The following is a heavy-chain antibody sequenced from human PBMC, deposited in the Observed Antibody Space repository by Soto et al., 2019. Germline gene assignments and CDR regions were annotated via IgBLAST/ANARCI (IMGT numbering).Heavy chain of an antibody. CDR2: IYYSGST. J-gene: IGHJ4*02. V-gene: IGHV4-31*03. Sequence: SETLSLTCTVSGGSISSGGYYWSWIRQHPGKGLEWIGYIYYSGSTYYNPSLKSRVTISVDTSKNQFSLKLSSVTASDTAMYYCAKSAVVTTEYYFNYWGQGTLVTVS. CDR3: AKSAVVTTEYYFNY. D-gene: IGHD4-17*01. CDR1: GGSISSGGYY.